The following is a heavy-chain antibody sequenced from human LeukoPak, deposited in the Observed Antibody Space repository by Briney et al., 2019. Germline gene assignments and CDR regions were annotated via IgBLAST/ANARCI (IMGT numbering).Heavy chain of an antibody. V-gene: IGHV1-18*01. Sequence: ASVKVSCKASGYTFTSYGISWVRQAPGQGREWMGWISAYNGNTNYAQKLQGRVTMTTDTSTSTAYMELRSLRSDDTAVYYCARTANRGYDFWSGYLYWGPGTLVAVSS. D-gene: IGHD3-3*01. CDR3: ARTANRGYDFWSGYLY. J-gene: IGHJ4*02. CDR2: ISAYNGNT. CDR1: GYTFTSYG.